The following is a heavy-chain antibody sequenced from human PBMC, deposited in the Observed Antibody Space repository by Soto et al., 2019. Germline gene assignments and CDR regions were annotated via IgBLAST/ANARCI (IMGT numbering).Heavy chain of an antibody. D-gene: IGHD6-19*01. J-gene: IGHJ4*02. CDR1: GFSLTTSGRC. Sequence: SGPTLVNPTQTLTLTCTVSGFSLTTSGRCVSWIRQPPGKALEWLALIDWADDKYYSTSLKTRLTISKDTSKNQVVLTMNNVDPVDTATYYCARIHGPSGDYYLDVWGQGTLVTVSS. CDR2: IDWADDK. V-gene: IGHV2-70*13. CDR3: ARIHGPSGDYYLDV.